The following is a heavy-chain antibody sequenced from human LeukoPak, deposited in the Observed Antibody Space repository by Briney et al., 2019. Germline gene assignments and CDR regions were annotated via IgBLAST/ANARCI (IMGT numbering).Heavy chain of an antibody. Sequence: SETLSLTCTVSGGSISSGSYYWSWIRQPAGKGLEWIGRIYTSGSTNYNPSLKSRVTISVDTSKNQFSLKLSSVTAADTAVYYCARDGEYSSSSRAFDIWGQGTMVTVSS. CDR2: IYTSGST. CDR3: ARDGEYSSSSRAFDI. D-gene: IGHD6-6*01. CDR1: GGSISSGSYY. V-gene: IGHV4-61*02. J-gene: IGHJ3*02.